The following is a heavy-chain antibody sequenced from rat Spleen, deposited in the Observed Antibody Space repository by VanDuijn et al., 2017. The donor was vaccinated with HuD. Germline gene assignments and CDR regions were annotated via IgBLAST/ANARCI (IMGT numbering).Heavy chain of an antibody. J-gene: IGHJ1*01. V-gene: IGHV2-4*01. D-gene: IGHD1-12*03. CDR2: VWSGGST. Sequence: QVQLKESGPGLVQPSQTLSLTCTVSGFSLPSYGVSWVRQPPGKGLEWIGAVWSGGSTDYNSPLKSRLNITRDTSRSQVFLKMNSLKTEDSATYYCARVWNGGYYPYWYFDFWGPGTIVTVSS. CDR1: GFSLPSYG. CDR3: ARVWNGGYYPYWYFDF.